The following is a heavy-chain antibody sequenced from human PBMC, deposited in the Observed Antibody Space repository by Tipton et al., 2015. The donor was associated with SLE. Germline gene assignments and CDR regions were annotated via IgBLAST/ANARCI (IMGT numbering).Heavy chain of an antibody. CDR2: ISSSSSYI. CDR3: ARAGIAVAGLPYFDY. D-gene: IGHD6-19*01. CDR1: GFTFSGYS. J-gene: IGHJ4*02. V-gene: IGHV3-21*03. Sequence: SLRLSCAASGFTFSGYSMNWVRQAPGKGLEWVSSISSSSSYIYYADSVKGRFTISRDNAKNSLYLQMNSLRAEDTAVYYCARAGIAVAGLPYFDYWGQGTLVTVSS.